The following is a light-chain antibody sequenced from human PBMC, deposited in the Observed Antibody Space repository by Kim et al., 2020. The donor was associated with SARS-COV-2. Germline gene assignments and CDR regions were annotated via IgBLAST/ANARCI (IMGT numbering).Light chain of an antibody. CDR2: GKN. Sequence: GQTARITCQGDSLRSYYASWYQQKPGQAPVLVIYGKNNRPSGIPDRFSGSSSGNTASLTITGAQAEDEADYYCNSRDSSGNHPHVVFGGGTKLTVL. V-gene: IGLV3-19*01. CDR1: SLRSYY. CDR3: NSRDSSGNHPHVV. J-gene: IGLJ2*01.